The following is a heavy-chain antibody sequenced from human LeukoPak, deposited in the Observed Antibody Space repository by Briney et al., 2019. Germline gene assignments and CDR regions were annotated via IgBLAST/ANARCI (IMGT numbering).Heavy chain of an antibody. D-gene: IGHD4-17*01. Sequence: PGGSLRLSCAASGFTFSSYVMSWVRQAPGKGLEWVSAISGSGGSTYYADSVKGRFTISRDNSKNTLYLQMNSLRAEDTAVYYCAKDQTTVTTYGWFDPWGQGTLVTVSS. V-gene: IGHV3-23*01. CDR3: AKDQTTVTTYGWFDP. J-gene: IGHJ5*02. CDR2: ISGSGGST. CDR1: GFTFSSYV.